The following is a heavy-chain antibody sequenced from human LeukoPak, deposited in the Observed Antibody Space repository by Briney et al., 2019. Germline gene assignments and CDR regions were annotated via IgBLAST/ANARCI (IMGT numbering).Heavy chain of an antibody. D-gene: IGHD5-18*01. J-gene: IGHJ5*02. Sequence: SETLSLTCAVSGGSISSGGYSWSWIRQPPGKGLEWIGYIYHSGSTYYNPSLKSRVTISVDTSKNQFSLKLSSVTAADTAVYYCARDTGYSYGYWFDPWGQGTLVTVSS. V-gene: IGHV4-30-2*01. CDR2: IYHSGST. CDR1: GGSISSGGYS. CDR3: ARDTGYSYGYWFDP.